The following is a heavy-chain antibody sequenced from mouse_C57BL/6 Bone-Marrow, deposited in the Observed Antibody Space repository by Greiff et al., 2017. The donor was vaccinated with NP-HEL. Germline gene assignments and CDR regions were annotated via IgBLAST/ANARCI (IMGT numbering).Heavy chain of an antibody. CDR1: GYTFTSYW. J-gene: IGHJ4*01. CDR2: IYPGSGST. D-gene: IGHD1-1*01. Sequence: QVQLQQSGAELVKPGASVKMSCKASGYTFTSYWITWVKQRPGQGLEWIGDIYPGSGSTNYNEKFKSKATLTVDTSSSTAYMQLSSLTSEDSAVYYCARHYGSSPYYYAMDYWGQGTSVTVSS. V-gene: IGHV1-55*01. CDR3: ARHYGSSPYYYAMDY.